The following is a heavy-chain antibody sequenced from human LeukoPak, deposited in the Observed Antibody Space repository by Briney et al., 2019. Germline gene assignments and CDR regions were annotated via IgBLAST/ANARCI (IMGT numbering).Heavy chain of an antibody. Sequence: QPGGSLRLSCAASGFTFSSYAMSWVRQAPGKGLEWVSAISGSGGSTYYADSVKGRFTISRDNSKNTLYLQMNSLRAEDTAVYYCAKDVWAAYCSGGSCYSGSGNWFDPWGQGTLVTVSS. V-gene: IGHV3-23*01. CDR1: GFTFSSYA. D-gene: IGHD2-15*01. CDR2: ISGSGGST. CDR3: AKDVWAAYCSGGSCYSGSGNWFDP. J-gene: IGHJ5*02.